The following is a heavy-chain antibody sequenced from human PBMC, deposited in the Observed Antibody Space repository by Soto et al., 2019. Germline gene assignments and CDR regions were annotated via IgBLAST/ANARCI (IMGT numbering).Heavy chain of an antibody. V-gene: IGHV5-51*01. J-gene: IGHJ6*02. Sequence: EVLLVQSGAEVKKPGESLEISCEGSGYSFDTYWLGWVRQLPGKGLEWMGMIYPGDSESRYSPSFQGQVTFSADMSVSVAHLQWSSLRASDTAVYYCARLSHVYAGNGVYHYYGLDVWGQGTTVIVSS. D-gene: IGHD6-13*01. CDR3: ARLSHVYAGNGVYHYYGLDV. CDR1: GYSFDTYW. CDR2: IYPGDSES.